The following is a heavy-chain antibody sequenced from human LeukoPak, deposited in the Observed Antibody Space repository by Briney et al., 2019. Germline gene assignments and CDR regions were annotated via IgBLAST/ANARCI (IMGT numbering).Heavy chain of an antibody. CDR3: ASLDIRLLPNVDS. D-gene: IGHD2-21*02. V-gene: IGHV1-69*04. J-gene: IGHJ5*01. CDR1: GGTFSSYA. Sequence: GASVKVSCKASGGTFSSYAISWVRQAPGQGLEWMGRIIPILGIANYAQKFQGRVTITADKSTSTAYMELSSLRSEDTAVYYCASLDIRLLPNVDSWGQGTLVTVFS. CDR2: IIPILGIA.